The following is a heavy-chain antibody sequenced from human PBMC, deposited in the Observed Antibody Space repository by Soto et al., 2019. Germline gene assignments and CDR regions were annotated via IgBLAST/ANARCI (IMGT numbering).Heavy chain of an antibody. J-gene: IGHJ4*02. Sequence: PGESLKISCKGSGYSFITYWIGWVRQMPGKGLEWMGIIYPGDSDTRYSPSFQGQVSISADESISTAYLQWSSLKASDTAMYFCATKNYYDSSGYYWGQGTLVTVSS. V-gene: IGHV5-51*01. CDR3: ATKNYYDSSGYY. D-gene: IGHD3-22*01. CDR2: IYPGDSDT. CDR1: GYSFITYW.